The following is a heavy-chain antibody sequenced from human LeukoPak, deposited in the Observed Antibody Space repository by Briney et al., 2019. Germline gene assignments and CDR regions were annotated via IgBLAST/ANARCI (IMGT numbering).Heavy chain of an antibody. Sequence: ASVKVSCKASGYTFTGYYMHWVRQAPGQGLEWMGWISAYNGNTNYAQKLQGRVTMTTDTSTSTAYMELRSLRSDDTAVYYCARAPQLPLAAYYYGSGSTNYFDYWGQGTLVTVSS. CDR3: ARAPQLPLAAYYYGSGSTNYFDY. V-gene: IGHV1-18*04. CDR1: GYTFTGYY. D-gene: IGHD3-10*01. CDR2: ISAYNGNT. J-gene: IGHJ4*02.